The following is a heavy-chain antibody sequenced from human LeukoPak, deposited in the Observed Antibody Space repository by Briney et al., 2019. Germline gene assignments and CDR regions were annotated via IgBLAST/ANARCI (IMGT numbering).Heavy chain of an antibody. D-gene: IGHD5-12*01. Sequence: GASVKVSCKASGYTFTGHYLHWVRQAPGQGLEWMGWINPNIGDTNYAQKLQGRVTMTTDTSTSTAYMELRSLRSDDTAVYYCARDRIVATIGDYWGQGTLVTVSS. CDR2: INPNIGDT. J-gene: IGHJ4*02. CDR3: ARDRIVATIGDY. CDR1: GYTFTGHY. V-gene: IGHV1-2*02.